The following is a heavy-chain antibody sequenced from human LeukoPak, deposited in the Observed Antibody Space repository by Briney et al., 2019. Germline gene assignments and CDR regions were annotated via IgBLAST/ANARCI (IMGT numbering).Heavy chain of an antibody. CDR3: ARDNSGGSTWWFDP. Sequence: ASVKVSCKASGYTFTNSYIHWVRQAPGQVLEWMGLINPDGGNTNYAQNFQGRVTLTRDTSTSTVYMELSSLRSEDTAVYYCARDNSGGSTWWFDPWGQGTLVTVSS. V-gene: IGHV1-46*01. D-gene: IGHD2-15*01. CDR1: GYTFTNSY. CDR2: INPDGGNT. J-gene: IGHJ5*02.